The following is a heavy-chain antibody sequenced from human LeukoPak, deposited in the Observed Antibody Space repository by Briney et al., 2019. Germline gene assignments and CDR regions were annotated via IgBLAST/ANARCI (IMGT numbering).Heavy chain of an antibody. CDR2: INHSGST. V-gene: IGHV4-34*01. CDR1: GGSFSGYY. J-gene: IGHJ4*02. Sequence: PSETLSLTCAVYGGSFSGYYWSWIRQPPGKGLEWIGEINHSGSTYYNPSLKSRVTISVDRSKNQFSLRLRSVTAADTAVYYCARDQDYYGSGSYGPDHWGQGTLVIVSS. D-gene: IGHD3-10*01. CDR3: ARDQDYYGSGSYGPDH.